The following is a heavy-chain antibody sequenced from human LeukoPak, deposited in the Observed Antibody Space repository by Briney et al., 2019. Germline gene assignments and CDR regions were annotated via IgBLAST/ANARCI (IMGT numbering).Heavy chain of an antibody. CDR1: GFTFSSYT. CDR2: ISGSGGST. Sequence: PGGSLRLSCAASGFTFSSYTMSWVRQAPGKGLEWVSAISGSGGSTYYADSVKGRFTISRDNSKNTLYLQMNSLRAEDTAVYYCAKDLDFWSGYQPAIFDYWGQGTLVTVSS. V-gene: IGHV3-23*01. J-gene: IGHJ4*02. D-gene: IGHD3-3*01. CDR3: AKDLDFWSGYQPAIFDY.